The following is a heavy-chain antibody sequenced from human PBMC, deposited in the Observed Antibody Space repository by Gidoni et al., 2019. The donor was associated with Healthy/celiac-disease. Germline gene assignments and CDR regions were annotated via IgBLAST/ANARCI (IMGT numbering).Heavy chain of an antibody. CDR3: ARYLIGYCSGGSCYGRARGLYYFDY. V-gene: IGHV4-34*01. Sequence: QVQLQQWGAGLLKPSETLSLTCAVYGGSFSGYYWSWIRQPPGKGLEWIGEINHRGSTKYNPSLKSRVTISVDTSKNQFSLKLSSVTAADTDVYYCARYLIGYCSGGSCYGRARGLYYFDYWGQGTLVTVSS. D-gene: IGHD2-15*01. J-gene: IGHJ4*02. CDR2: INHRGST. CDR1: GGSFSGYY.